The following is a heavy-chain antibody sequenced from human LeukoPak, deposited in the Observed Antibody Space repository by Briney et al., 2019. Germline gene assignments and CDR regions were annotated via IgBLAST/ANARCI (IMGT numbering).Heavy chain of an antibody. CDR1: GYSFTSYW. Sequence: GESLKISCKGSGYSFTSYWIGWVRQMPGKGLEWMGIIYPGDSDATYNPSFQGQVTISADKSISTAYLQWSSLKASDTAMYCCARLLGDHGSGAVDYWGQGTLVTVSS. J-gene: IGHJ4*02. V-gene: IGHV5-51*01. CDR3: ARLLGDHGSGAVDY. CDR2: IYPGDSDA. D-gene: IGHD3-10*01.